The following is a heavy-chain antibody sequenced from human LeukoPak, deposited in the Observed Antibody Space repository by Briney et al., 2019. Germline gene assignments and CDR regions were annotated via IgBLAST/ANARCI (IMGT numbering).Heavy chain of an antibody. CDR3: AEEGENYAFDI. J-gene: IGHJ3*02. CDR2: ISGSGGST. CDR1: GFTFSTYA. V-gene: IGHV3-23*01. D-gene: IGHD2-21*01. Sequence: GGSLRLSCAASGFTFSTYAMSWVRQAPGKGLEWASAISGSGGSTYYADSVKGRFTVSRDNSKNTLYLQMNSLRAEDTAIYYCAEEGENYAFDIWGQGTMVTVSS.